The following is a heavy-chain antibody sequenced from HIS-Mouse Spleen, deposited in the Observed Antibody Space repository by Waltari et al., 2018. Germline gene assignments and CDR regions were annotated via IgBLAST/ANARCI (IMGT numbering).Heavy chain of an antibody. V-gene: IGHV1-18*01. Sequence: QVQLVQSGAEVKKPGASVKVSCKASGYTFTSYGFSWVRQAPGQGLEWMGWISAYNGNTNYAQKLQGRVTMTTDTSTSTAYMELRSLRSDDTAVYYCARLRFLEGLFPHFDYWGQGTLVTVSS. CDR1: GYTFTSYG. D-gene: IGHD3-3*01. CDR3: ARLRFLEGLFPHFDY. CDR2: ISAYNGNT. J-gene: IGHJ4*02.